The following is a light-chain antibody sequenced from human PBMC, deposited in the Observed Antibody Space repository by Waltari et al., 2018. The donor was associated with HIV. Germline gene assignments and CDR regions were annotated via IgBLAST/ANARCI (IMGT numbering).Light chain of an antibody. J-gene: IGKJ3*01. CDR1: QTVSNK. Sequence: DIQMTQSPSPLSASVGDSVSITCRASQTVSNKVNWYQQKPGKAPQLLIYVASTLQSGVPSRFRGGGSGTDFTLTITSLQPDDCATYFCQQSYSSPLTFGPGTKLDIK. CDR3: QQSYSSPLT. CDR2: VAS. V-gene: IGKV1-39*01.